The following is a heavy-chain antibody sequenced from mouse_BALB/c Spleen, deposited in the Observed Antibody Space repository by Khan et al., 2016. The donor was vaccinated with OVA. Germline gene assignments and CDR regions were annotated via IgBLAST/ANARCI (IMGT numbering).Heavy chain of an antibody. J-gene: IGHJ3*01. Sequence: EVELVESGGDLVKPGGSLKLSCAASGFTFSTYGMSWVRQTPDKRLEWVATVSTGGSYTYYSDSVKGRFTISRDNAKNTLYLQMSSLKSEDTAMFYCARLAYYYGSEGFAYWGQGTLVTVSA. CDR1: GFTFSTYG. V-gene: IGHV5-6*01. D-gene: IGHD1-1*01. CDR2: VSTGGSYT. CDR3: ARLAYYYGSEGFAY.